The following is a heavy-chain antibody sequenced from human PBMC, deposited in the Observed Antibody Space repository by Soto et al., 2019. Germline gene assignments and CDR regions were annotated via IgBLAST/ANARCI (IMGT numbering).Heavy chain of an antibody. D-gene: IGHD2-15*01. CDR2: IIPIFTRT. Sequence: GASVKVSCKASGGTFSTSSFVWVRQGPGQGLEWMGGIIPIFTRTNFAQKFQGRVTFSADESTRTTYMELRSLTSEDTAMYYCARDVVRSTAGDSWGQGTLVTVPS. CDR1: GGTFSTSS. CDR3: ARDVVRSTAGDS. J-gene: IGHJ4*02. V-gene: IGHV1-69*13.